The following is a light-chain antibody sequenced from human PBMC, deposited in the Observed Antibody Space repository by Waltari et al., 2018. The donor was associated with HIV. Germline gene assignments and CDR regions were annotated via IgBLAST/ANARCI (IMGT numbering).Light chain of an antibody. Sequence: QSVLTQPPSASGTPGQRVTIPCSGSSSNLGSNSVYWYQQLPGTAPKLLIYRDNQRLSGVPDRFSGSKSGTSASLAISGLRSDDEADYYCATWDDSLSGVVFGGGTKVTVL. J-gene: IGLJ2*01. CDR1: SSNLGSNS. CDR3: ATWDDSLSGVV. V-gene: IGLV1-47*01. CDR2: RDN.